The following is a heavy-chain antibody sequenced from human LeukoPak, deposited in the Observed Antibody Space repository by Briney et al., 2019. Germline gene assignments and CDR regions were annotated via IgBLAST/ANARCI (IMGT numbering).Heavy chain of an antibody. D-gene: IGHD3-10*01. J-gene: IGHJ5*02. Sequence: PSETLSLTCAVYGGSFSGYYWGWIRQPPGKGLEWIGEINHSGSTNYNPSLKSRVTISVDTSKNQFSLKLSSVTAADTAVYYCARDRITMVRSIDPWGQGTLVTVSS. CDR2: INHSGST. V-gene: IGHV4-34*01. CDR3: ARDRITMVRSIDP. CDR1: GGSFSGYY.